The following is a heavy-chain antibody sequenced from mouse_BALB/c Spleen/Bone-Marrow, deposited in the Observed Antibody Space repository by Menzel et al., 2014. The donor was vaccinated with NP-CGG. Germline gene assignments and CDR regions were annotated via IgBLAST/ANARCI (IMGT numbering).Heavy chain of an antibody. CDR1: GFTFSSYG. J-gene: IGHJ3*01. CDR3: TRQXXXXAXXPX. V-gene: IGHV5-6*02. Sequence: EVKLVESGGDLVKPGGSLKLSCAASGFTFSSYGMSWVRQTPDKRLEWVATITSGGSYTYYPDSVKGRFAISRDNAKNTLYLQVSSLKSEDTAMYYCTRQXXXXAXXPXXGXGTLVTVSA. CDR2: ITSGGSYT.